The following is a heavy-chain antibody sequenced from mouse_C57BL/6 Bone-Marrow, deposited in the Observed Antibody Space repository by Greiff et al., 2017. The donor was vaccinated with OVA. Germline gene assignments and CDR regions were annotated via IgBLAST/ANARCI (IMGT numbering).Heavy chain of an antibody. D-gene: IGHD1-1*01. J-gene: IGHJ2*01. Sequence: QVQLQQPGAELVRPGTSVKLSCKASGYTFTNYWMHWVKQRPGQGLEWIGVFDPSDSYTIYNQKFKGKATLTVDTSSSTAYMQLSSLTSEDAAVYYWAREGVTTVASYDVDYGGQGTTLTVSS. CDR1: GYTFTNYW. CDR2: FDPSDSYT. V-gene: IGHV1-59*01. CDR3: AREGVTTVASYDVDY.